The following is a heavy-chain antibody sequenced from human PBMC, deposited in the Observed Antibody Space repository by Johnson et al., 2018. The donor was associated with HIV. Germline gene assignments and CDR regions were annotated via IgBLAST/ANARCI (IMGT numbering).Heavy chain of an antibody. Sequence: EVQLVESGGGLVQPGGSLRLSCAVSGFTVSTSYMTWVRQAPGKGLDWVSVIYSGGSPYYTDSVKGRFTISRDNSKNTLYLQMNSLRDEDTAVYYCARGGGAYCGGDCLRTFDIWGQGTMVTVSS. CDR3: ARGGGAYCGGDCLRTFDI. J-gene: IGHJ3*02. D-gene: IGHD2-21*02. CDR1: GFTVSTSY. CDR2: IYSGGSP. V-gene: IGHV3-66*01.